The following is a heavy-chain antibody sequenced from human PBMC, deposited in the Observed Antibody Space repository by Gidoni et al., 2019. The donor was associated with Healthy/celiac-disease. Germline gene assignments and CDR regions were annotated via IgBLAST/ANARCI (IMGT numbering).Heavy chain of an antibody. J-gene: IGHJ6*02. Sequence: QLQLQESGPGLVKTSETLSPTCTVTGGSISSSSYYWGWFRQPPGKGLEWIGSIYYSGRTYYNPSLKSRVTISVDTSKNQFSLKLSSVTAADTALYYCAVDSSGYWGVYYYYYGMDVWGQGTTVTVSS. CDR2: IYYSGRT. CDR3: AVDSSGYWGVYYYYYGMDV. D-gene: IGHD3-22*01. V-gene: IGHV4-39*01. CDR1: GGSISSSSYY.